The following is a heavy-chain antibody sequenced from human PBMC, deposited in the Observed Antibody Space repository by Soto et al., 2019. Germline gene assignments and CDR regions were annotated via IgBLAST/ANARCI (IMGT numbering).Heavy chain of an antibody. CDR2: ISGSGGST. J-gene: IGHJ6*02. Sequence: GGSLRLSCAASGFTFSSYAMSWVRQAPGKGLEWVSAISGSGGSTYYADSVKGRFTISRDNSKNTLYLQMNSLRAEDTAVYYCAKDSALGGTYYYYRMDVWGQGTTVTVSS. CDR3: AKDSALGGTYYYYRMDV. V-gene: IGHV3-23*01. CDR1: GFTFSSYA. D-gene: IGHD3-16*01.